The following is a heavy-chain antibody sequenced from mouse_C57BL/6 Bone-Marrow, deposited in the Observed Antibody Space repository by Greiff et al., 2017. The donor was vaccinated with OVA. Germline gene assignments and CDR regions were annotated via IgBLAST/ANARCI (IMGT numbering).Heavy chain of an antibody. CDR1: GYTFTSYW. D-gene: IGHD1-1*01. Sequence: QVQLQQSGAELVKPGASVKLSCKASGYTFTSYWMHWVKQRPGQGLEWIGMIHPNSGSTNYNEKFKSKATLTVDKSSSTAYMQLSSLTSEDSAVYYCARNLITTVVARGFDYWGQGTTLTVSS. J-gene: IGHJ2*01. V-gene: IGHV1-64*01. CDR2: IHPNSGST. CDR3: ARNLITTVVARGFDY.